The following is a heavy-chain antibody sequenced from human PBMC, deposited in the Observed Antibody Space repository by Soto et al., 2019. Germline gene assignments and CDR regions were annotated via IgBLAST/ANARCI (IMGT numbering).Heavy chain of an antibody. J-gene: IGHJ6*02. D-gene: IGHD1-7*01. CDR2: IGKSGRSE. CDR3: ARIRRNFDLYGLDV. CDR1: GFTFSCYE. V-gene: IGHV3-48*03. Sequence: GGSLRLSCVASGFTFSCYERTWVRQAPGKGLEWVGDIGKSGRSEYNADSVKGRFTISRDDARNTVLLKMNSLRVEDTAVYYCARIRRNFDLYGLDVWGQGTTVTVSS.